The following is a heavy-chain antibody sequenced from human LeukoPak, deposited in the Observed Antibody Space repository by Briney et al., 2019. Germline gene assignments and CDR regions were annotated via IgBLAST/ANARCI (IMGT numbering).Heavy chain of an antibody. CDR2: ISSSSSYI. J-gene: IGHJ4*02. D-gene: IGHD2-2*01. CDR1: GFTFSSYS. V-gene: IGHV3-21*01. Sequence: GGSLRLSCAASGFTFSSYSMDWVRQAPGKGLEWVSSISSSSSYIYYADSVKGRFTISRDNAKDSLYLQMNSLRAEDTAVYYCARDDPVVPAAPFDYWGQGTLVTVSS. CDR3: ARDDPVVPAAPFDY.